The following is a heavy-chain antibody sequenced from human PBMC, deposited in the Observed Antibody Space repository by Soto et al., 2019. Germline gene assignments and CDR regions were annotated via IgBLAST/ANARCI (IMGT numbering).Heavy chain of an antibody. CDR3: ATTRITMIVDYDYYYGMDV. CDR2: IIPIFGTA. D-gene: IGHD3-22*01. Sequence: QVQLVQSGAEVKKPGSSVKVSCKATGGTFSSYAISWVRQAPGQGLEWMGGIIPIFGTANYAQKFQGRVRITADESTSTAYMELSSLRSEDTAVYYCATTRITMIVDYDYYYGMDVWGQGTTVTVSS. CDR1: GGTFSSYA. J-gene: IGHJ6*02. V-gene: IGHV1-69*01.